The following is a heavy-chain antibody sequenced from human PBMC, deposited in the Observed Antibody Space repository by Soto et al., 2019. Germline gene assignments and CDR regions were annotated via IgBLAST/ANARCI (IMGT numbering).Heavy chain of an antibody. CDR3: ARGAGDIVVVVAATGDDAFDI. CDR2: ISAYNGNT. J-gene: IGHJ3*02. V-gene: IGHV1-18*01. D-gene: IGHD2-15*01. Sequence: GASVKVSCKASGCTFTSYGISWVRQAPGQGLEWMGWISAYNGNTNYAQKLQGRVTMTTDTSTSTAYMELRSLRSDDTAVYYCARGAGDIVVVVAATGDDAFDIWGQGTMVTVSS. CDR1: GCTFTSYG.